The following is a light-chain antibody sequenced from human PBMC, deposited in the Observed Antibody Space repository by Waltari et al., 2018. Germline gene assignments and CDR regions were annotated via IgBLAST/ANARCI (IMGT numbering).Light chain of an antibody. CDR2: DVS. V-gene: IGLV2-14*03. CDR1: SSDVGGSNF. CDR3: SSYTSSRTLV. J-gene: IGLJ2*01. Sequence: QSALTQPASVSGSPGQSITISCTGTSSDVGGSNFVSWYQQHPGKVPKLVISDVSKRPSGVSNRFSASKSDNTASLTISGLQAEDEADYYCSSYTSSRTLVFGGGTKLTVL.